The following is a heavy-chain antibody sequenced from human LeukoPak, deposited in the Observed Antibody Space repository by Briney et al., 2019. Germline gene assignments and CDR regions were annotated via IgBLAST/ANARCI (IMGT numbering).Heavy chain of an antibody. Sequence: SETLSLTCTVSGGSIRSSSYYWGWIRQPPGKGLEWIGSIYYSGSTYYNPSLKSRVTISVDTSKNQFSLKLSSVTAADTAVYYCARVWFGEVHYYMDVWGKGTTVTVSS. CDR1: GGSIRSSSYY. CDR3: ARVWFGEVHYYMDV. V-gene: IGHV4-39*07. CDR2: IYYSGST. J-gene: IGHJ6*03. D-gene: IGHD3-10*01.